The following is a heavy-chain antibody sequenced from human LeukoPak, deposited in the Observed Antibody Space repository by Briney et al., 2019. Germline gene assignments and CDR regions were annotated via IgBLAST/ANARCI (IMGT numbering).Heavy chain of an antibody. CDR3: ARDYYDSSGPSYY. CDR2: IYHSGST. J-gene: IGHJ4*02. V-gene: IGHV4-38-2*02. D-gene: IGHD3-22*01. Sequence: SETLSLTCTVSGYSLSSGYYWGWIRQPPGKGLEWIGSIYHSGSTYYNPSLKSGAIISVDTSKNQFSLKLSSVTAADTAVYYCARDYYDSSGPSYYWGQGTLVTVSS. CDR1: GYSLSSGYY.